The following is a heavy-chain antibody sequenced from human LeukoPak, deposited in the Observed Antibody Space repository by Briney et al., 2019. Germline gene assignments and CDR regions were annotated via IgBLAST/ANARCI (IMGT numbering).Heavy chain of an antibody. CDR1: GFTFSDYW. J-gene: IGHJ4*02. CDR3: ARISCSRSSCYGVYDY. V-gene: IGHV3-7*01. Sequence: GGSLRLSCAASGFTFSDYWMTWVRQAPGKGLEWVANIRQDGSEKYHVDSVKGRFTISRDNTKNSVYLQMNSLRAEDTAVYYCARISCSRSSCYGVYDYWGQGSLVTVSS. CDR2: IRQDGSEK. D-gene: IGHD2-15*01.